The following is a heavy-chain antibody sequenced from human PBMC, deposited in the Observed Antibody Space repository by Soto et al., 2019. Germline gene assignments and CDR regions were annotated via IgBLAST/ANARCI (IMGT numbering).Heavy chain of an antibody. Sequence: QVQLVQSGAEVKKPGSSVKVSCKASGGTFSTYTITWVRQAPGQGLEWMGRIIPIIGIINYAQKFQGRVTISAEKFTGTAYMELTGLRSDDTAVYYCAGDADSHYNDSHASSYPWGQGTLVTVSS. J-gene: IGHJ5*02. D-gene: IGHD4-4*01. V-gene: IGHV1-69*08. CDR1: GGTFSTYT. CDR3: AGDADSHYNDSHASSYP. CDR2: IIPIIGII.